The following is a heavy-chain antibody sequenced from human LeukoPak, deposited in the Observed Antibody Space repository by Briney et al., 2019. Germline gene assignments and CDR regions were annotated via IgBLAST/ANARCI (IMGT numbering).Heavy chain of an antibody. CDR2: ISGSGGST. Sequence: QPGGSLRLSCAASGFTFSSYAMSWVRQAPGKGLEWVSAISGSGGSTYYADSVKGRFTISRDNSKNTLYLQMNSLRAEDTAVYYCAFSYYYYYGMDVWGQGTTVTVSS. CDR1: GFTFSSYA. V-gene: IGHV3-23*01. J-gene: IGHJ6*02. CDR3: AFSYYYYYGMDV.